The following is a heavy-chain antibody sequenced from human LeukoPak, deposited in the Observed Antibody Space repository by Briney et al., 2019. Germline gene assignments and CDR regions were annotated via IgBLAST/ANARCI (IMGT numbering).Heavy chain of an antibody. J-gene: IGHJ4*02. CDR3: AQSTYYGGDCYSGFDY. V-gene: IGHV1-69*05. CDR1: GGTFSSYA. CDR2: IIPIFGTA. D-gene: IGHD2-21*02. Sequence: GASVKVSCKASGGTFSSYAISWVRQAPGQGLEWMGGIIPIFGTANYAQKFQGRVTITTDESTSTAYMELSSLRSEDTAVYYCAQSTYYGGDCYSGFDYWGQGTLVTVSS.